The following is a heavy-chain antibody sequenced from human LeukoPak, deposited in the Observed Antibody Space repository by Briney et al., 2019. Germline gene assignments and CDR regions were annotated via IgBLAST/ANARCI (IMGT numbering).Heavy chain of an antibody. CDR1: GGSISSSSYY. V-gene: IGHV4-39*07. D-gene: IGHD3-3*01. J-gene: IGHJ5*02. Sequence: PSETLSLTCTVSGGSISSSSYYWGWIRQPPGKGLEWIGSIYYSGSTYYNPSLKSRVTISVDTSKNQFSLKLSSVTAADTAVYYCARGKRITIFGVVGNWFDPWGQGTLVTVSS. CDR2: IYYSGST. CDR3: ARGKRITIFGVVGNWFDP.